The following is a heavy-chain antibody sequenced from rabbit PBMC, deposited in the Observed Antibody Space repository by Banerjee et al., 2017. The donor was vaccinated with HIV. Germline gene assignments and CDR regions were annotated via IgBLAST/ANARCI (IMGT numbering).Heavy chain of an antibody. CDR2: ITTGSSGST. D-gene: IGHD6-1*01. Sequence: QEQLVEYGGDLVQPEGSLTLTCKASGLDFSGSYWICWVRQAPGKGLEWIACITTGSSGSTYYASWAKGRFTISKTSSTTVTLQMTSLTAADTATYFCARASSYSYVDIETLYTIYFGFWGQGTLVTVS. CDR3: ARASSYSYVDIETLYTIYFGF. V-gene: IGHV1S45*01. CDR1: GLDFSGSYW. J-gene: IGHJ3*01.